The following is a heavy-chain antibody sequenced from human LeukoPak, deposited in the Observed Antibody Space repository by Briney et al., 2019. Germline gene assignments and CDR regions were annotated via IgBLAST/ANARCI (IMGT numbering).Heavy chain of an antibody. J-gene: IGHJ4*02. CDR3: ARDSNYGDYRV. Sequence: PGGSLRLSCAASGFTFSSYSMNWVRQAPGKGLEWIGSIYYSGSTYYNPSLKSRVTISVDTSKNQFSLKLSSVTAADAAVYYCARDSNYGDYRVWGQGTLVTVSS. D-gene: IGHD4-17*01. V-gene: IGHV4-39*07. CDR1: GFTFSSYS. CDR2: IYYSGST.